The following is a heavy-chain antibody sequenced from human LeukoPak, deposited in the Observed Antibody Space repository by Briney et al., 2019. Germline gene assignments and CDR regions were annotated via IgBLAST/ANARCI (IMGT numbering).Heavy chain of an antibody. CDR1: GGSIGSKSHY. Sequence: SETLSLTCSVSGGSIGSKSHYWGWIRQPPGKGLEWISYTYYSGSTYYNPSLKSRVTISVDTSENQFSLKLSSVTAADTAVYYCARREANWFDPWGQGYLVTVSS. CDR3: ARREANWFDP. CDR2: TYYSGST. J-gene: IGHJ5*02. V-gene: IGHV4-39*01.